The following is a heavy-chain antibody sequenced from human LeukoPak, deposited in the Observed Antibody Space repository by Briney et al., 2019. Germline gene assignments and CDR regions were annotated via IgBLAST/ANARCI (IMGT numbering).Heavy chain of an antibody. V-gene: IGHV3-23*01. J-gene: IGHJ6*03. CDR1: GFTFNIYV. Sequence: GGSLRLSCAASGFTFNIYVVNWVRQAPGKGLEWVSGISDSGEGTYYADSAKGRFTISRDNSKNMVYLQMNSLRAEDTALYYCARASNYYYMDIWGKGTTVTVSS. CDR2: ISDSGEGT. CDR3: ARASNYYYMDI.